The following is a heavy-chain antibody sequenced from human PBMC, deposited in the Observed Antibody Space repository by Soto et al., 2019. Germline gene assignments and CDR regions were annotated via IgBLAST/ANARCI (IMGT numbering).Heavy chain of an antibody. J-gene: IGHJ5*02. Sequence: SSETLSLTCAVSGGSISSGGYSWSWIRQPPGKGLEWIGYIYHSGSTYYNPSLKSRVTISVDRSKNQFSLKLSSVTAADTAVYYCARTRAVWFDPWGQGTLVTVSS. D-gene: IGHD6-19*01. V-gene: IGHV4-30-2*01. CDR3: ARTRAVWFDP. CDR1: GGSISSGGYS. CDR2: IYHSGST.